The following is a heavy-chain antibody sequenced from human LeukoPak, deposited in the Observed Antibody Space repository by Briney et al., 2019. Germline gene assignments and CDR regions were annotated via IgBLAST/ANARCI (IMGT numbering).Heavy chain of an antibody. CDR3: TRGFNDFWSGSQLEY. CDR2: ISYDGSNK. Sequence: GGSLRLSCAASGFDFNNYVMHWVRQAPGKGLEWVAVISYDGSNKYYADSVKGRFTISRDNSKSTLYLQMNSLRSEDTAVYYCTRGFNDFWSGSQLEYWGQGTLVTVSS. D-gene: IGHD3-3*01. J-gene: IGHJ4*02. V-gene: IGHV3-30-3*01. CDR1: GFDFNNYV.